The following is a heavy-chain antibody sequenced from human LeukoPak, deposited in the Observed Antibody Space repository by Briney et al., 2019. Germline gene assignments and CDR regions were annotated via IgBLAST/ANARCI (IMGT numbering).Heavy chain of an antibody. J-gene: IGHJ4*02. D-gene: IGHD3-10*01. CDR2: IREEGGEQ. CDR3: ASVISTRLSMIRRVTGGFDY. V-gene: IGHV3-7*01. Sequence: GGSLRLSCAASGFTFSTYWMSWVRQAPGKGLEWVANIREEGGEQFYVDSVKGRFTISRDNAKNSLYLQMNSLRAEDTAVYYCASVISTRLSMIRRVTGGFDYWGQGTLVTVSS. CDR1: GFTFSTYW.